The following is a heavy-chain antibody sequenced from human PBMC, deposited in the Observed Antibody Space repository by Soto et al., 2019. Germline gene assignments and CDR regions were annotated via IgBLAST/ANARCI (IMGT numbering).Heavy chain of an antibody. CDR1: GDSVSSNSAA. CDR2: TYYRSKWYN. V-gene: IGHV6-1*01. D-gene: IGHD6-19*01. CDR3: ARHSLIEVAGPNYYYHGMDV. Sequence: SQSLSLTCAISGDSVSSNSAAWNWIRQSPSRGLEWLGRTYYRSKWYNDYAVSVKSRITINPDTSKNQFSLQLNSVTPEDTAVYYCARHSLIEVAGPNYYYHGMDVWGQGTTVTVSS. J-gene: IGHJ6*02.